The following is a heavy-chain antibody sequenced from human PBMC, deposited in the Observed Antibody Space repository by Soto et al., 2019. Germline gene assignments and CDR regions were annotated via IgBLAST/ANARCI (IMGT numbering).Heavy chain of an antibody. D-gene: IGHD6-19*01. CDR1: GGSVNSGSYT. V-gene: IGHV4-61*03. CDR3: ALSGAFPAAQDF. Sequence: NPSETLSLTCTVSGGSVNSGSYTWNWIRQSPGKGLEWMGYIYFSGNSIYNPSLKGRVTMSLDASKAHFSMNLTSVTAADTALYYCALSGAFPAAQDFWREGILVTVSS. J-gene: IGHJ4*02. CDR2: IYFSGNS.